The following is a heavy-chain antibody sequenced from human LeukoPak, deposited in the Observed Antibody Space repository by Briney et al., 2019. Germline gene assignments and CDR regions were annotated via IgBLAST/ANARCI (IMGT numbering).Heavy chain of an antibody. CDR3: ARGSQWGDYAGFAP. CDR1: GGSFSNYY. Sequence: SETLSLTCAVYGGSFSNYYWTWIRQPPGKGLEWIGEGHHSGSTNYNPSLKTRVTISVDTSRSQFSLKLTSVTAADTAVYYCARGSQWGDYAGFAPWGQGTLVTVSS. CDR2: GHHSGST. D-gene: IGHD4-17*01. J-gene: IGHJ5*02. V-gene: IGHV4-34*01.